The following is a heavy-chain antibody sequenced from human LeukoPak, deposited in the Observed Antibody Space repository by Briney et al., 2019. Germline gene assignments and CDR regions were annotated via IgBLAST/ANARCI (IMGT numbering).Heavy chain of an antibody. CDR3: ARAAWGDYPGGY. V-gene: IGHV3-66*01. CDR2: IYSGGST. Sequence: GGTLRLSCAASGFTVSSNYMSWVRQAPGKGLEWVSVIYSGGSTYYADSVKGRFTISRDNSKNTLYLQMNSLRAEDTAVYYCARAAWGDYPGGYWGQGTLVTASS. CDR1: GFTVSSNY. J-gene: IGHJ4*02. D-gene: IGHD4-17*01.